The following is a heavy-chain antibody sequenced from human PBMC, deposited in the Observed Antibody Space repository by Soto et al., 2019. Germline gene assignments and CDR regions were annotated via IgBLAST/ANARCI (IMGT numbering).Heavy chain of an antibody. CDR3: ARTIAVAGMMGSDAFDI. J-gene: IGHJ3*02. D-gene: IGHD6-19*01. V-gene: IGHV4-31*03. CDR1: GGSISSGGYY. Sequence: SETLSLTCTVSGGSISSGGYYWSWIRQHPGKGLEWIGYIYYSGSTYCNPSLKSRVTISVDTSKNQFSLKLSSVTAADTAVYYCARTIAVAGMMGSDAFDIWGQGTMVTVSS. CDR2: IYYSGST.